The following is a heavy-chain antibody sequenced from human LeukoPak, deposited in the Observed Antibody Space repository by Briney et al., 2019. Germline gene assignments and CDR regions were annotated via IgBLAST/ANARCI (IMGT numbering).Heavy chain of an antibody. Sequence: GGSLRLSCAASGFTFSSYSMNWVRQAPGKGLEWVSSISSSSSYIYYADSVKGRFTISRDNSKNTLYLQMNSLRAEDTAVYYCATVAVAGKGDYWGQGTLVTVSS. CDR2: ISSSSSYI. D-gene: IGHD6-19*01. J-gene: IGHJ4*02. CDR3: ATVAVAGKGDY. CDR1: GFTFSSYS. V-gene: IGHV3-21*01.